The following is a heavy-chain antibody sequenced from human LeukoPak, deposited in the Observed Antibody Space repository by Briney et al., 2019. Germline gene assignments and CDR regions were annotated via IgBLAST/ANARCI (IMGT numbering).Heavy chain of an antibody. J-gene: IGHJ3*02. CDR3: AREDCSSTSCYQSDAFDI. V-gene: IGHV4-30-2*01. Sequence: PSETLSLTCTVSGGSISSGGYYWSWIRQPPGKGLEWIGYIYQSGSTYYNPSLKSRVSISVDRSKNQFSLKLSSVTAADTAVYYCAREDCSSTSCYQSDAFDIWGQGTMVTVSS. CDR1: GGSISSGGYY. CDR2: IYQSGST. D-gene: IGHD2-2*01.